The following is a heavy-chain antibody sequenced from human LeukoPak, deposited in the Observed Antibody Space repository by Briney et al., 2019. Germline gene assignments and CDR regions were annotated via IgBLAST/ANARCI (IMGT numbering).Heavy chain of an antibody. CDR1: GVTFKNYG. CDR3: VKLPRGTYYDFWGASRNDDFDI. V-gene: IGHV3-30*02. Sequence: PGGSLRLSCTASGVTFKNYGIHWVRQAPGMGLEWVAFIQYDGKKDYYADSVKGRFTISRDNSKNTVDLEMNSLRMEDAAVYYCVKLPRGTYYDFWGASRNDDFDIWGRGTMVAVSS. J-gene: IGHJ3*02. CDR2: IQYDGKKD. D-gene: IGHD3-3*01.